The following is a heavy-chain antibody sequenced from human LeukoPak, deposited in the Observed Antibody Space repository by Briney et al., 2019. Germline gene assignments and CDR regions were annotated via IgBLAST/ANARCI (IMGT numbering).Heavy chain of an antibody. J-gene: IGHJ4*02. CDR3: ATTPDHRGEDY. Sequence: GGSLRLSCAASGFTFSSYSMNWVGQAPGKELKWVSYISGSSSTIYYADSVKGRFTISRDNAKNSLDLQMNSLRAEDTAVYYCATTPDHRGEDYWGQGTLVTVSS. D-gene: IGHD3-16*01. CDR1: GFTFSSYS. CDR2: ISGSSSTI. V-gene: IGHV3-48*04.